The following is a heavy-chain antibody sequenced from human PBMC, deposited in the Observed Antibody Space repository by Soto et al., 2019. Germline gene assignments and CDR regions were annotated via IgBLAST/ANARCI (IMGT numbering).Heavy chain of an antibody. Sequence: SETLSLTCTVSGGSISSSSYYWGWIRQPPGKGLEWIGSIYYSGSTYYNPSLKSRVTISVDTSKNQFSLKLSSVTAADTAVYYCARIVLMVYASLDLWGRGTLVTVSS. CDR2: IYYSGST. J-gene: IGHJ2*01. V-gene: IGHV4-39*01. CDR1: GGSISSSSYY. CDR3: ARIVLMVYASLDL. D-gene: IGHD2-8*01.